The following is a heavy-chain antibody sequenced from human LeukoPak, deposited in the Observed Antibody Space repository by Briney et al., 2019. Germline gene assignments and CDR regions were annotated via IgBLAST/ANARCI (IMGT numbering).Heavy chain of an antibody. D-gene: IGHD5-12*01. J-gene: IGHJ4*02. Sequence: GGSLRLSCAASGLTFSNYAMSWVRKAPGKGLEWISAISGSGVNTYYADSVKGRFTISRDNSKNTLCLQMNSLRAEDTAVYYCAKVPPATPSPHFDYWGQGTLVTVSS. CDR3: AKVPPATPSPHFDY. CDR2: ISGSGVNT. CDR1: GLTFSNYA. V-gene: IGHV3-23*01.